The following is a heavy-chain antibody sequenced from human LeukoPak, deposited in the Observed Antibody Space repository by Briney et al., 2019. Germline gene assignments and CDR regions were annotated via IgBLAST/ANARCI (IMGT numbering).Heavy chain of an antibody. CDR2: ISSSGSTI. V-gene: IGHV3-48*03. D-gene: IGHD6-13*01. Sequence: GGSLRLSCAASGFTFSSYEMNWVRQAPGKGLEWVSYISSSGSTIYYADSVKGRFTISRDNAKNSPYLQMNSLRAEDTAVYYCARVVGIAAAGTWFDPWGQGTLVTVSS. CDR1: GFTFSSYE. J-gene: IGHJ5*02. CDR3: ARVVGIAAAGTWFDP.